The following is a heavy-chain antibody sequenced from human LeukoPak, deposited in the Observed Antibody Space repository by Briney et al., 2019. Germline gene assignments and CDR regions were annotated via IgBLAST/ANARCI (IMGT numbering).Heavy chain of an antibody. CDR1: GYSISSGYY. CDR3: ARDPLRTYCGGDCYPGFP. D-gene: IGHD2-21*02. CDR2: IYHSGST. V-gene: IGHV4-38-2*02. Sequence: SETLSLTCTVSGYSISSGYYWGWIRQPPGKGLEWIGSIYHSGSTYYNPSLKSRVTISVDTSKNQFSLKLSSVTAADTAVYYCARDPLRTYCGGDCYPGFPWGQGTLVTVSS. J-gene: IGHJ4*02.